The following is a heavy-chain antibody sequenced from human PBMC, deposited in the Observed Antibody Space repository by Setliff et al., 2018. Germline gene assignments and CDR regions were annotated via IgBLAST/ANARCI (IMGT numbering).Heavy chain of an antibody. CDR2: MNPTRGNT. CDR3: ARGAPGRYGSGGSCSYFDD. D-gene: IGHD2-15*01. J-gene: IGHJ4*02. V-gene: IGHV1-8*01. CDR1: GSPFTSYD. Sequence: ASVKVSCKASGSPFTSYDINRVRQATGQGLEWMGWMNPTRGNTGYAQKFQGRVTMTRNTSISTAYMELSSLRSEDMAVYYCARGAPGRYGSGGSCSYFDDWGQGILVTVSS.